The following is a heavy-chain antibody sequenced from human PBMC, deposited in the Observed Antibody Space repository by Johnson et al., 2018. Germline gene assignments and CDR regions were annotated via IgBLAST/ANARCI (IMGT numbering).Heavy chain of an antibody. CDR3: AKHRNYGDREYYYYAMDV. J-gene: IGHJ6*02. D-gene: IGHD4-17*01. V-gene: IGHV3-13*01. CDR1: GFTFSSYD. Sequence: VESGGSLRLSCAASGFTFSSYDMHWVRQATGKGLEWVSGIATDGQTFYPGSVKGRFTISRENAKNTLFLQMNSLRAEDTAVYYCAKHRNYGDREYYYYAMDVWGQGTAVTVSS. CDR2: IATDGQT.